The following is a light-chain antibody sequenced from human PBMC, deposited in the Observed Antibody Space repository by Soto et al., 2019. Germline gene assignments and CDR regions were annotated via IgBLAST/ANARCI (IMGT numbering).Light chain of an antibody. V-gene: IGLV2-23*01. J-gene: IGLJ2*01. CDR3: CSYAGQRVV. CDR2: EGN. CDR1: NL. Sequence: QSVLTQPASVSGSPGQSITISCTYNLVSWYQQHPGKAPKLMIYEGNKRPSGVSDRFSGSKSGNTASLTISGLQAEDEADYYCCSYAGQRVVFGGGTKLTVL.